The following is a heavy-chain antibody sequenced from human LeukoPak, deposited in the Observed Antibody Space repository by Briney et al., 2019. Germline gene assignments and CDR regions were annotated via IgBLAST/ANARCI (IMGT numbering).Heavy chain of an antibody. D-gene: IGHD5-18*01. V-gene: IGHV4-38-2*02. CDR3: ARVVTYSYGNYYYYYMDV. CDR2: IYHSGST. J-gene: IGHJ6*03. Sequence: PSETLSLTCTVSGYSISSGYYWGWIRQPPGKGLEWIGSIYHSGSTYYNPSLKSRVTISVDTSKNQFSLKLSSVTAADTAVYFCARVVTYSYGNYYYYYMDVWGKGTTVTISS. CDR1: GYSISSGYY.